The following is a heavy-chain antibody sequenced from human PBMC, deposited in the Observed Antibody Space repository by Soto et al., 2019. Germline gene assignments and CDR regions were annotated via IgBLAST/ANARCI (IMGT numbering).Heavy chain of an antibody. CDR3: ARDFLSSTARVWFDP. D-gene: IGHD4-17*01. CDR2: ISSSSSTI. V-gene: IGHV3-48*01. CDR1: GFTFSSYS. J-gene: IGHJ5*02. Sequence: GGSLRLSCAASGFTFSSYSMNWVRQAPGKGLEWVSYISSSSSTIYYADSVKGRFTISRDNAKNSLYLQMNSLRAEDTAVYYCARDFLSSTARVWFDPWGQGTLVTVSS.